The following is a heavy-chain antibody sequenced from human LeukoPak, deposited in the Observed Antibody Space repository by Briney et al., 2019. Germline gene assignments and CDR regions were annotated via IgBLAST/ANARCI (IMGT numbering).Heavy chain of an antibody. CDR1: GFTFNDYA. J-gene: IGHJ4*02. D-gene: IGHD2-21*01. Sequence: GGSLRLSCAASGFTFNDYAMYWVRQAPGKGLEWVTLISYDGYDKSYADSVRGRFTISRDNSGNTLYLQMDSLRGEDTAVYYCARDFFPIVDSTWYEIGYWGQGTLVTVSS. CDR3: ARDFFPIVDSTWYEIGY. V-gene: IGHV3-30-3*01. CDR2: ISYDGYDK.